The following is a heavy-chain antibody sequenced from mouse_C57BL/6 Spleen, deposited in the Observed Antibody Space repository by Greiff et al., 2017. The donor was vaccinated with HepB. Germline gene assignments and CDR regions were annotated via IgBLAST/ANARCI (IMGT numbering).Heavy chain of an antibody. CDR1: GFTFSSYA. Sequence: EVKLMESGGGLVKPGGSLKLSCAASGFTFSSYAMSWVRQTPEKRLEWVATISDGGSYTYYPDNVKGRFTISRDNAKNDLYLQMSHLKSEDTAMYYCARGGGGSEVFFDYWGQGTTLTVSS. D-gene: IGHD1-1*01. J-gene: IGHJ2*01. CDR2: ISDGGSYT. V-gene: IGHV5-4*03. CDR3: ARGGGGSEVFFDY.